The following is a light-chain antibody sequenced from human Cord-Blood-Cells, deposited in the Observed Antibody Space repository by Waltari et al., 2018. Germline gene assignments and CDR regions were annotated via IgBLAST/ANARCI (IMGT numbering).Light chain of an antibody. J-gene: IGLJ3*02. CDR2: DVS. Sequence: QSALTQPLSVSGSPGQSVTVSCTGTSSDVGGYNYVSWYQQHPGKAPKLMIYDVSKRPSGVSNRFSGSKSGNTASLTISGLQAEDEADYYCSSYTSSSTWVFGGGTKLTVL. CDR1: SSDVGGYNY. V-gene: IGLV2-14*01. CDR3: SSYTSSSTWV.